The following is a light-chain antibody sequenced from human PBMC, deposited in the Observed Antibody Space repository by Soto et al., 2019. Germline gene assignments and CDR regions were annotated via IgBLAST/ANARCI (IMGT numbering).Light chain of an antibody. CDR3: QQYGSSSIT. V-gene: IGKV3-20*01. CDR1: QSVSSSY. Sequence: EIVLTHSPGTLSLSPCERATLSFSASQSVSSSYLAWYQQKPGQAPRLLIYGASSRATGIPDRFSGSGSGTDFTLTISRLEPEDFAVYYCQQYGSSSITFGQGTRLEIK. CDR2: GAS. J-gene: IGKJ5*01.